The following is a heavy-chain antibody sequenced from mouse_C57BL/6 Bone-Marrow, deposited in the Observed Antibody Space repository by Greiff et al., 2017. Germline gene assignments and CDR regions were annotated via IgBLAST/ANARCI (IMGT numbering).Heavy chain of an antibody. V-gene: IGHV1-55*01. CDR1: GYTFTSYW. D-gene: IGHD2-5*01. J-gene: IGHJ1*03. Sequence: QVHVKQPGAELVKPGASVKMSCKASGYTFTSYWITWVKQRPGQGLEWIGDIYPGSGSTNYNEKFKSKATLTVDTSSSTAYMQLSSLTSEDSAVYYCARPYYSNYWYCDVWGTGTTVTDSS. CDR3: ARPYYSNYWYCDV. CDR2: IYPGSGST.